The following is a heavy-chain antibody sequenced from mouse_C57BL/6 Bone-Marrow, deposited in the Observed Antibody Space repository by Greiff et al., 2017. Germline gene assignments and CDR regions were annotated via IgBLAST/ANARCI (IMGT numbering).Heavy chain of an antibody. Sequence: VQLQQSGPELVKPGASVKISCKASGYSFTSYYIHWVKQRPGQGLEWIGWIYPGSGNTKYNEKFKGKATLTADTSSSTAYMQLSSLTSEDSAVYYCARLYYGSSYDYWGQGTTLTVSS. V-gene: IGHV1-66*01. J-gene: IGHJ2*01. CDR3: ARLYYGSSYDY. D-gene: IGHD1-1*01. CDR2: IYPGSGNT. CDR1: GYSFTSYY.